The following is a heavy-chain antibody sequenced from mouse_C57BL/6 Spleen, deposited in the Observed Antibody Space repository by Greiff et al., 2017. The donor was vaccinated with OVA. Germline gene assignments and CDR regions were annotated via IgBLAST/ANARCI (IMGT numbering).Heavy chain of an antibody. CDR2: IYPGDGDT. V-gene: IGHV1-82*01. CDR3: AKDYYYGSSYSYYAMDY. Sequence: QVQLQQSGPELVKPGASVKISCKASGYAFSSSWMNWVKQRPGKGLEWIGRIYPGDGDTNYNGKFKGKATLTADKSSSTAYMQLSSMTSEDSAVYYCAKDYYYGSSYSYYAMDYWGQGTSVTVSS. D-gene: IGHD1-1*01. CDR1: GYAFSSSW. J-gene: IGHJ4*01.